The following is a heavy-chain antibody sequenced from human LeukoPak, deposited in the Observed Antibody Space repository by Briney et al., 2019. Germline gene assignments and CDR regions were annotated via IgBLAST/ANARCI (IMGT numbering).Heavy chain of an antibody. CDR2: IHQSGST. V-gene: IGHV4-4*02. Sequence: SETLSLTCAVSGASISSRYWWSWVRQSPGKGPEWIGEIHQSGSTNYNPSFESRVTISIDESKNHFSLNVTSVTAADTAVYYCARGEVTMVRGVIAFYYFDYWGQGTLVTVSS. CDR3: ARGEVTMVRGVIAFYYFDY. CDR1: GASISSRYW. J-gene: IGHJ4*02. D-gene: IGHD3-10*01.